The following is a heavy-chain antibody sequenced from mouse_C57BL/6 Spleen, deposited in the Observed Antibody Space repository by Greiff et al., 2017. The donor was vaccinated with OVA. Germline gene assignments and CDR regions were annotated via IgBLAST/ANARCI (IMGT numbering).Heavy chain of an antibody. CDR1: GFTFSSYT. D-gene: IGHD2-4*01. CDR3: ARLPYDYDEDYFDY. J-gene: IGHJ2*01. Sequence: EVKVEESGGGLVKPGGSLKLSCAASGFTFSSYTMSWVRQTPEKRLEWVATISGGGGNTYYPDSVKGRFTISRDNAKNTLYLQMSSLRSEDTALYYCARLPYDYDEDYFDYWGQGTTLTVSS. V-gene: IGHV5-9*01. CDR2: ISGGGGNT.